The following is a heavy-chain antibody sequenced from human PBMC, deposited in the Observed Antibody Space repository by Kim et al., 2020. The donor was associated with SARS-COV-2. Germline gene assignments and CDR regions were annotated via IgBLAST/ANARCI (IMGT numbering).Heavy chain of an antibody. CDR2: ISGSGGST. J-gene: IGHJ4*02. D-gene: IGHD3-16*01. CDR3: ALHHLLTYLGDY. V-gene: IGHV3-23*01. CDR1: GFTFSSYA. Sequence: GGSLRLSCAASGFTFSSYAMSWVRQAPGKGLEWVAAISGSGGSTYYADSVKGRFTISRDNTKNTLYLQMNSLRAEDTAVYYCALHHLLTYLGDYRSRRTLPTLSS.